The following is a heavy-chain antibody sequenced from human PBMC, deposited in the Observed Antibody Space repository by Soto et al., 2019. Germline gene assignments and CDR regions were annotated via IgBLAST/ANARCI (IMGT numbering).Heavy chain of an antibody. Sequence: GGSLRLSCVGSGFTFSGYAMTWVRQAPGRGLEWVSLISGSGGGTFYAESVKGRFTISRDNSKNTLHLQMNSLRAEDAAIYYCAKASAYGSGSLDNWGQGALVTVSS. J-gene: IGHJ4*02. D-gene: IGHD3-10*01. CDR2: ISGSGGGT. CDR3: AKASAYGSGSLDN. CDR1: GFTFSGYA. V-gene: IGHV3-23*01.